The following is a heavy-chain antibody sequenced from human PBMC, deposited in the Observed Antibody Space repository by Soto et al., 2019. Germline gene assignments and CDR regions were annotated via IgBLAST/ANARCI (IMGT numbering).Heavy chain of an antibody. D-gene: IGHD3-16*02. CDR1: GGSISSGGYS. Sequence: SETLSLTCAVSGGSISSGGYSWSWIRQPPGKGLEWIGYIYHSGSTYYNPSLKSRVTISVDTSKNQFSLKLSSVTAADTAVYYCARQSFYEEPWFDPRGQGTLVTVSS. J-gene: IGHJ5*02. V-gene: IGHV4-30-2*01. CDR2: IYHSGST. CDR3: ARQSFYEEPWFDP.